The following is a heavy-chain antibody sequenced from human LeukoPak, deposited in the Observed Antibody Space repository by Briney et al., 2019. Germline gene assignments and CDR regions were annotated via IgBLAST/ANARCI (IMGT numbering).Heavy chain of an antibody. Sequence: PGGSLRLSCAASGFTFSSYAMHWVRQAPGKGLEWVAVISYDGSNKYYADSVKGRFTISRDNSKNTLYLQMNSLRAEDTAVYYCARVPVVAATEDYWGQGTLVTVS. CDR1: GFTFSSYA. V-gene: IGHV3-30-3*01. CDR3: ARVPVVAATEDY. CDR2: ISYDGSNK. J-gene: IGHJ4*02. D-gene: IGHD2-15*01.